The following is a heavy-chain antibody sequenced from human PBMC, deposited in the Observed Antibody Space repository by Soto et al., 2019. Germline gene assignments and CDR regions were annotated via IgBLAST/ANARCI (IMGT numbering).Heavy chain of an antibody. CDR1: GFTFSNYG. CDR2: ISYDGGNK. Sequence: PGGSLRLSCAASGFTFSNYGMHWVRQAPGKGLEWVSVISYDGGNKYYADSVKGRFTISRDNSKNTLYPQMNSLRTEDTAVYYCAKAVGYCSSSSCRDYYYYYGMDVWGQGTTVTVSS. D-gene: IGHD2-15*01. J-gene: IGHJ6*02. V-gene: IGHV3-30*18. CDR3: AKAVGYCSSSSCRDYYYYYGMDV.